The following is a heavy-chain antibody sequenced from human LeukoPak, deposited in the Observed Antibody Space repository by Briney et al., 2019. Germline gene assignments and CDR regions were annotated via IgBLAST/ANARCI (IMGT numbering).Heavy chain of an antibody. V-gene: IGHV1-18*01. CDR1: GYTFTSYG. CDR2: ISAYNGNT. J-gene: IGHJ4*02. D-gene: IGHD3-3*01. CDR3: ARGRPVLRFLEWLK. Sequence: ASVKVSCKASGYTFTSYGISWVRQAPGQGPEWMGWISAYNGNTDYAQKLQGRVTMTTDTSTSTAYMELRSLRAEDTAVYYCARGRPVLRFLEWLKWGQGTLVTVSS.